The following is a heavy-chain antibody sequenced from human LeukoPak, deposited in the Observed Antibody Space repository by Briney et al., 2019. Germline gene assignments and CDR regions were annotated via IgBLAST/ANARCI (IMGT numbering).Heavy chain of an antibody. CDR2: IYYSGST. V-gene: IGHV4-59*01. Sequence: KPSETLSLTCTVSGGSISNYYWSWIRQPPGKGLEWIGYIYYSGSTNYNPSLKSRVTISVDTSKNQFPLKLSSVTAADTAVYYCARYPMVRGVTTFDYWGQGTLVTVSS. J-gene: IGHJ4*02. D-gene: IGHD3-10*01. CDR1: GGSISNYY. CDR3: ARYPMVRGVTTFDY.